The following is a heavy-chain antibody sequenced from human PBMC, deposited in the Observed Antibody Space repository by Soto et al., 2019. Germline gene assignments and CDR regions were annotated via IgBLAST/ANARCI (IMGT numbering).Heavy chain of an antibody. CDR3: GRGGGPAAIRIRNWFDP. CDR2: IYPGDSDT. J-gene: IGHJ5*02. V-gene: IGHV5-51*01. D-gene: IGHD2-2*02. Sequence: GESLKISCKGSGYSFTSYWIGWVRQMPGKGLEWMGIIYPGDSDTRYSPSFQGQVTISADKSISTAYLQWSSLKASDTDMYYCGRGGGPAAIRIRNWFDPWGQGTLVTVSS. CDR1: GYSFTSYW.